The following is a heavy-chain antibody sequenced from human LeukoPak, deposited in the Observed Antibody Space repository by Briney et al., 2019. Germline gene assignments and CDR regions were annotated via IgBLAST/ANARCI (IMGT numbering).Heavy chain of an antibody. J-gene: IGHJ4*02. CDR1: GSTSNSHA. Sequence: SVKVSCKASGSTSNSHAISWVRQAPGQGLEWMGRIIPNLGTTNRAQNFQGRVTLTADKSTNTAYMELTSLTSDDTAVYYCATTNDGGGYQWGDFFDFWGQGTLVTVSS. D-gene: IGHD3-22*01. CDR3: ATTNDGGGYQWGDFFDF. CDR2: IIPNLGTT. V-gene: IGHV1-69*04.